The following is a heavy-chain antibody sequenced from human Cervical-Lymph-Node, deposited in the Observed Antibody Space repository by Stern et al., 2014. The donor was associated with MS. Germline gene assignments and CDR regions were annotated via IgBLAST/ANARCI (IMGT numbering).Heavy chain of an antibody. Sequence: VQLVQSGAEVKQPGSSVKVSCKASGGTFSTFSINWVRQVPGQSLEWMGGIIPIFDTPNFAQKFQGRVTITADSSTSTVYMALNSLRFDDTAVYYCVLPSTVTTAAFDVWGRGTMVTVSS. CDR3: VLPSTVTTAAFDV. CDR1: GGTFSTFS. V-gene: IGHV1-69*06. J-gene: IGHJ3*01. CDR2: IIPIFDTP. D-gene: IGHD4-11*01.